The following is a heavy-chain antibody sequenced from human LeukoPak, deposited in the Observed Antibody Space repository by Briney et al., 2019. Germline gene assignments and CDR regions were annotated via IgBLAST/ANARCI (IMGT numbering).Heavy chain of an antibody. CDR2: IHSSGST. CDR3: ARARIAVAVYYYMDV. D-gene: IGHD6-19*01. Sequence: SETLSLTCTVSGGSISSSAYYWGWIRRPPGKGLEWIGSIHSSGSTYYNPSLKSRVTISVDTSKNQFSLKLSSVTAADTAVYYCARARIAVAVYYYMDVWGKGTTVTVSS. J-gene: IGHJ6*03. CDR1: GGSISSSAYY. V-gene: IGHV4-39*07.